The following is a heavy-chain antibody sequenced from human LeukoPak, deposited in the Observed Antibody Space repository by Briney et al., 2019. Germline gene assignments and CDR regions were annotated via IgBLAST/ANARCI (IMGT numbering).Heavy chain of an antibody. CDR1: GGTFSSYA. V-gene: IGHV1-69*13. J-gene: IGHJ5*02. D-gene: IGHD6-6*01. CDR2: IIPIFGTA. Sequence: SVKVSCKASGGTFSSYAISWVRQAPGQGLEWMGGIIPIFGTADYAQKFQGRVTITADESTSTAYMELSSLRSEDTAVYYCAREDSSSSGNWFDPWGQGTLVTVSS. CDR3: AREDSSSSGNWFDP.